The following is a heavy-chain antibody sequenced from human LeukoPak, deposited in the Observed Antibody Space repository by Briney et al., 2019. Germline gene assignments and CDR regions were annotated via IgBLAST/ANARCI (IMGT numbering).Heavy chain of an antibody. J-gene: IGHJ4*02. CDR2: ISGSGDNT. CDR3: AKRSGYTTGWFFDF. V-gene: IGHV3-23*01. Sequence: GGSLKLSCAASGFSFSSYAMSWVRQAPGKGLEWVSSISGSGDNTYYAESVKGRFTISRDNSKNTLFLQMNSLRAEDTAVFYCAKRSGYTTGWFFDFWGQGTLVTVFS. CDR1: GFSFSSYA. D-gene: IGHD6-19*01.